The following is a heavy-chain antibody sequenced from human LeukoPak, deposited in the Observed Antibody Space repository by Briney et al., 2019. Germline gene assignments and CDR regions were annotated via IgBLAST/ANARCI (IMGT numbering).Heavy chain of an antibody. CDR3: ARANYYGSGKKDLDY. Sequence: GASAKVSCKASGYTFTTYDINWVRQATGQGLEWMGWMNPNSGNTGHAQKFQGRVTMTRNTSMSTAYMELNSLRSEDTAVYYCARANYYGSGKKDLDYWGQGTLVTVSS. V-gene: IGHV1-8*01. CDR2: MNPNSGNT. CDR1: GYTFTTYD. J-gene: IGHJ4*02. D-gene: IGHD3-10*01.